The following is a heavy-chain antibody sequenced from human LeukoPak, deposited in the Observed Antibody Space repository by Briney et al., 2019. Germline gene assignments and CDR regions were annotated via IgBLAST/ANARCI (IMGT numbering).Heavy chain of an antibody. Sequence: SQTLSLTCAISGDSVSSNIAAWNWIRQSPSRGLEWLGRTYYRSKWYNDYAVFVKSRISINPDTSKNQFSLQLNSVIPEDTAVYYCARDTRPTGTPEGFDYWGQGTLVAVSS. CDR2: TYYRSKWYN. CDR3: ARDTRPTGTPEGFDY. CDR1: GDSVSSNIAA. D-gene: IGHD1-1*01. V-gene: IGHV6-1*01. J-gene: IGHJ4*02.